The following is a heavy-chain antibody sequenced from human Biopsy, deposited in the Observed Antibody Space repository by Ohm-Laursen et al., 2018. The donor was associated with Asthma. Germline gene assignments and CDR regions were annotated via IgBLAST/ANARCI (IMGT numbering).Heavy chain of an antibody. J-gene: IGHJ6*02. CDR1: GLTFRNYG. V-gene: IGHV3-30*03. Sequence: SLRLSCAASGLTFRNYGMHWVRQAPGKGLEWVALISFDGSTKYFADSVKGRFTISRDNSKNTLYLQMNSLRVEDTAVYYCARDLRSDNWNPWGMDVWGLGTTVTVAS. CDR3: ARDLRSDNWNPWGMDV. CDR2: ISFDGSTK. D-gene: IGHD1-20*01.